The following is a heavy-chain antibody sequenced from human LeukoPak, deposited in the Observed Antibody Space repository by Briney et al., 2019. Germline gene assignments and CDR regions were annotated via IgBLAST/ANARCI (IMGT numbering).Heavy chain of an antibody. J-gene: IGHJ6*02. Sequence: SETLSLTCTVSGGSISSYYWSWIRQPPGKGLEWIGYIYYSGSTNYNPSLKSRVTISVDTSKNQFSLKLSSVTAADTAVYYCARGDSSGYYQFQYYYYGMDVWRQGTTVTVS. CDR1: GGSISSYY. CDR2: IYYSGST. CDR3: ARGDSSGYYQFQYYYYGMDV. V-gene: IGHV4-59*01. D-gene: IGHD3-22*01.